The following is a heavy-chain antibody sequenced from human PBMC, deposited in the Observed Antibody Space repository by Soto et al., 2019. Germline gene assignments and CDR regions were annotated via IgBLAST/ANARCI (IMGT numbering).Heavy chain of an antibody. CDR3: PTGHLGDYAYDI. CDR1: GLTVSGKKY. CDR2: LHDIDST. D-gene: IGHD7-27*01. Sequence: GGSLRLSCAASGLTVSGKKYLGLGRQAPGEGVGWVSALHDIDSTYYADSVKGRFTTSRDNSKTIIYLQMNSLRPEDTAVYYCPTGHLGDYAYDIWGQGTPVTVSS. V-gene: IGHV3-53*01. J-gene: IGHJ3*02.